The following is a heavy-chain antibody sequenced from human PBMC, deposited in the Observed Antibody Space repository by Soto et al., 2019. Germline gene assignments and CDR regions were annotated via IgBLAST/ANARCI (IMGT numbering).Heavy chain of an antibody. D-gene: IGHD2-21*02. CDR1: GFTFSSYS. J-gene: IGHJ4*02. V-gene: IGHV3-48*01. Sequence: EVQLVESGGGLVQPGGSLRLSCAASGFTFSSYSMNWVRQAPGKGLEWVSYISSSSSTIYYADSVKGRFTISRDNAKNSLYLQMNSLRAEDTAVYYCARPPPSVGGNSVDYWGQGTLVTVSS. CDR2: ISSSSSTI. CDR3: ARPPPSVGGNSVDY.